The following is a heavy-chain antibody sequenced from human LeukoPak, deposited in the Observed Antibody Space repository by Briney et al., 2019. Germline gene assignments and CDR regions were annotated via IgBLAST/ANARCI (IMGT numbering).Heavy chain of an antibody. D-gene: IGHD4-17*01. CDR2: ISSNGGST. CDR3: VKDSDYGDYEMDY. V-gene: IGHV3-64D*06. Sequence: GGSLKLSCSASGFTFSSYAMHWVRQAPGKGLEYVSAISSNGGSTYYADSVKGRFTISRDNSKNTLYLQMSSLRAEDTAVYYCVKDSDYGDYEMDYWGQGTLVTVSS. J-gene: IGHJ4*02. CDR1: GFTFSSYA.